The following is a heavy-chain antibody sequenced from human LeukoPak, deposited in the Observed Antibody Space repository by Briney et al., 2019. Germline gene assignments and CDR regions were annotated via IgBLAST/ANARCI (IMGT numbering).Heavy chain of an antibody. CDR2: IYHSGST. Sequence: PSETLSLTCTVSGYSISSGYYWGWIRQPPGQGLEWIGSIYHSGSTYYNPSLKSRVTISVDTSKNQFSLKLSSVTAADTAVYYCARFDFQIYYFDYWGQGTLVTVSS. CDR3: ARFDFQIYYFDY. V-gene: IGHV4-38-2*02. CDR1: GYSISSGYY. J-gene: IGHJ4*02.